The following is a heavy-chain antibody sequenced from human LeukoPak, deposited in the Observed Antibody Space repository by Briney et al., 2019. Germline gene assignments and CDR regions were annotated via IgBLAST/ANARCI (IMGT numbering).Heavy chain of an antibody. CDR1: GGSISGYY. D-gene: IGHD6-19*01. Sequence: SETLSLTCTVSGGSISGYYWSWIRQPAGKGLEWIGRIYTSGSTNYNPSLKSRVTMSVDTSKNQFSLKLSSVTAADTAVYYCAASIAVAGYLFDYWGQGTLVTVSS. CDR2: IYTSGST. CDR3: AASIAVAGYLFDY. J-gene: IGHJ4*02. V-gene: IGHV4-4*07.